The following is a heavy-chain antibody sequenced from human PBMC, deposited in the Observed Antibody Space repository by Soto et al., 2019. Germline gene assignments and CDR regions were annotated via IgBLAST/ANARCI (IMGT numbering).Heavy chain of an antibody. J-gene: IGHJ4*02. Sequence: GSLRLSCAASGFTFSNAWMSWVRQASGKGLEWVGRIKRKTDGGTTDYAAPVKGRYTISSDDSKNTLYLQMSSLKAEDTALYFCTTDSGLAREGEYFDNWGQGTMVTVSS. CDR2: IKRKTDGGTT. CDR1: GFTFSNAW. D-gene: IGHD2-21*01. CDR3: TTDSGLAREGEYFDN. V-gene: IGHV3-15*01.